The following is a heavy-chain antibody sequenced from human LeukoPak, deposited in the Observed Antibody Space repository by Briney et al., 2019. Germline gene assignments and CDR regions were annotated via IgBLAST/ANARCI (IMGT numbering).Heavy chain of an antibody. D-gene: IGHD6-13*01. J-gene: IGHJ4*02. Sequence: PGGSLRLSCAASGFTVSSNYMSWVRQAPGKGLEWVSVIYSGGSTYYADSVKGRFTISRDNSKTTLYLQMNSLRAEDTAVYYCASLPDLAAAGEDYWGQGTLVTVSS. CDR3: ASLPDLAAAGEDY. CDR1: GFTVSSNY. CDR2: IYSGGST. V-gene: IGHV3-66*01.